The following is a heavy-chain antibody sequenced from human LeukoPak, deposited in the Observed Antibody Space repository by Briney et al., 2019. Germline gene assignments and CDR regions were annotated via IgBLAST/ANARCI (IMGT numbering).Heavy chain of an antibody. CDR3: AKAGVAGTGYYYMDV. V-gene: IGHV3-74*01. J-gene: IGHJ6*03. Sequence: GGSLRLSCAASGFTFSSYWMHWVRQAPGKGLVWVSRIHSDGSSTSYADSVRGRFTISRDDAKSTLYLQMNSLRAEDTAVYYCAKAGVAGTGYYYMDVWGKGTTVTVSS. CDR1: GFTFSSYW. CDR2: IHSDGSST. D-gene: IGHD6-19*01.